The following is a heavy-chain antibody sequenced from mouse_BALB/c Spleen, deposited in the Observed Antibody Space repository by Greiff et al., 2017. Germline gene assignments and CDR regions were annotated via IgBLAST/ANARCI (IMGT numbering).Heavy chain of an antibody. Sequence: EVKLMESGGGLVKPGGSLKLSCAASGFAFSSYDMSWVRQTPEKRLEWVAYISSGGGSTYYPDTVKGRFTISRDNAKNTLYLQMSSLKSEDTAMYYCARRGYGYENYFDYWGQGTTLTVSS. V-gene: IGHV5-12-1*01. CDR3: ARRGYGYENYFDY. CDR2: ISSGGGST. D-gene: IGHD1-2*01. J-gene: IGHJ2*01. CDR1: GFAFSSYD.